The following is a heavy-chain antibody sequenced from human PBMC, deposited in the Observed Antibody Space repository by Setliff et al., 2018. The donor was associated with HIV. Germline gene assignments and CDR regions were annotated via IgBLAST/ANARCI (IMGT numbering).Heavy chain of an antibody. V-gene: IGHV4-39*01. D-gene: IGHD6-6*01. CDR1: GGSITSSGYY. J-gene: IGHJ4*02. CDR3: ARFSTSSGGTFDY. Sequence: PSETLSLTCIVSGGSITSSGYYWGWIRQPPGKGLEWIGSVYYSGTTYYNPSLKSRLTISVVTSKNQFSLNLTSVTAADTAVYYCARFSTSSGGTFDYWGQGTLVTVSS. CDR2: VYYSGTT.